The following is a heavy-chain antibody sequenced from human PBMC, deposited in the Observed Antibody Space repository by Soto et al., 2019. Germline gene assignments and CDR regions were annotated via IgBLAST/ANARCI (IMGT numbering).Heavy chain of an antibody. CDR1: GFTFSNAW. V-gene: IGHV3-15*07. CDR2: IKSKADGYAT. J-gene: IGHJ4*02. CDR3: TSVVTARLIPY. D-gene: IGHD2-21*02. Sequence: PGGSLRLSCAASGFTFSNAWMNWVRQAPGKGLEWVGRIKSKADGYATAYAASVKGRFTISRDDSKNTAYLQMNSLKTEDTAVYYCTSVVTARLIPYWGQGTLVTVSS.